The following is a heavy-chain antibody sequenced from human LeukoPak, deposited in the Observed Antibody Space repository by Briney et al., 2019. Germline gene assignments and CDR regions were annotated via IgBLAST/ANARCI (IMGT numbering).Heavy chain of an antibody. CDR1: GGSIISDKW. V-gene: IGHV4-4*02. CDR2: IHHSGST. CDR3: ARRQYYRYPRWFDP. D-gene: IGHD3-10*01. J-gene: IGHJ5*02. Sequence: PSETLSLTCAVSGGSIISDKWWSWVRQPPGKGLEWIGEIHHSGSTNYNPSLKSRVTISVDTSKNQFSLKMNSVTAADRALYYCARRQYYRYPRWFDPWGQGTLVTVSS.